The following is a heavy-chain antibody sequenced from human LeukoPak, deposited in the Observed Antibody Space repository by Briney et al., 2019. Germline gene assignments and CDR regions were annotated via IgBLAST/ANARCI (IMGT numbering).Heavy chain of an antibody. CDR3: ARAPSFGYDSSGYYRITLGFAPYGMDV. CDR1: GFTFSDYY. CDR2: ISSSGSTI. V-gene: IGHV3-11*01. J-gene: IGHJ6*02. Sequence: GGSLRLSCAASGFTFSDYYMSWIRQAPGKGLEWVSYISSSGSTIYYADSVKGRFTISRDNAKNSLYLQMNSLRAEDTAVYYCARAPSFGYDSSGYYRITLGFAPYGMDVWGQGTTVTVSS. D-gene: IGHD3-22*01.